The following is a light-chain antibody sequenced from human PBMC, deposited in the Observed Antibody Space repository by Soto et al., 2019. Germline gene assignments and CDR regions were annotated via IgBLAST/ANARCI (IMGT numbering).Light chain of an antibody. V-gene: IGKV3-15*01. Sequence: IVMTQSPVTLSVSPGERTTLSCRASQSVSSNLAWYQQKPGQTPRLLIYGASTRATGIPARFSGSGSGTEFTLTISSLQSEYFAVYYCQQYNNWPQWTFGQGTKVDIK. J-gene: IGKJ1*01. CDR2: GAS. CDR3: QQYNNWPQWT. CDR1: QSVSSN.